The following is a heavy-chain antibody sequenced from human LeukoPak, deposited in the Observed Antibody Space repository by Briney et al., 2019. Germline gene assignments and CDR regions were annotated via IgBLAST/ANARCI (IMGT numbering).Heavy chain of an antibody. Sequence: PGGSLRLSCAASGFTFSNYWMTWVRQAPGKGLEWVSVVSGSGDNTNYADSVKGRFTISRDNSKNTVYLQINSLRAEDTAVYSCARGAPYDFWSGYYDALIYYYAMDVWGQGTTVTVSS. J-gene: IGHJ6*02. CDR3: ARGAPYDFWSGYYDALIYYYAMDV. CDR2: VSGSGDNT. CDR1: GFTFSNYW. D-gene: IGHD3-3*01. V-gene: IGHV3-23*01.